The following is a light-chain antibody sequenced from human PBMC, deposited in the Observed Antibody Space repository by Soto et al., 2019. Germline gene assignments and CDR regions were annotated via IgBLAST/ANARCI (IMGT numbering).Light chain of an antibody. J-gene: IGKJ3*01. Sequence: DIQMTQSPSSLSASVGDRVTITCRASQSVSSYLNWYQQKPGKAPKLLIFPASSFQSGVPSRFSGSGSGTDFTLTISSLQPEDFATYYCQQSYSTPFTFGPGTKVDIK. CDR3: QQSYSTPFT. CDR2: PAS. CDR1: QSVSSY. V-gene: IGKV1-39*01.